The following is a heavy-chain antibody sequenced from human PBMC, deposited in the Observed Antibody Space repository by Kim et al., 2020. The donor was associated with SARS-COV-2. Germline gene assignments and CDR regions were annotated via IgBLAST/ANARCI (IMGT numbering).Heavy chain of an antibody. Sequence: SETLSLTCTVSGGSISSSSYYWGWIRQPPGKGLEWIGSSYYSGSTYYNPSLKSRVTISVDTSKNQFSLKLSSVTAADTAVYYCARRGRRSGTNGGLDYWGQGTLVTVSS. D-gene: IGHD1-26*01. V-gene: IGHV4-39*01. J-gene: IGHJ4*02. CDR1: GGSISSSSYY. CDR3: ARRGRRSGTNGGLDY. CDR2: SYYSGST.